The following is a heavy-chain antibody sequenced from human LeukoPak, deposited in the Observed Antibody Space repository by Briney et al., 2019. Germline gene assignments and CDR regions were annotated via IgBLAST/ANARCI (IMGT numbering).Heavy chain of an antibody. J-gene: IGHJ4*02. Sequence: ASVKVSCKASGYTFSSYGISWVRQAPGQGLEWMGWISDYNGNTNYAQKFQGRVAMSTDTSTSTAYMELRSLRSDDTAVYYCARVAGYSGYDYDSDYWGQGTLVTVSS. D-gene: IGHD5-12*01. CDR3: ARVAGYSGYDYDSDY. CDR2: ISDYNGNT. CDR1: GYTFSSYG. V-gene: IGHV1-18*01.